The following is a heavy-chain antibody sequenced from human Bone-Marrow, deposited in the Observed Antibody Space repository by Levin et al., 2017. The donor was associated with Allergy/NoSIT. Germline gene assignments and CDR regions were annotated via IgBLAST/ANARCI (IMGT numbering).Heavy chain of an antibody. CDR1: GFSFSSYG. D-gene: IGHD6-13*01. J-gene: IGHJ4*02. V-gene: IGHV3-33*01. CDR2: IWYDGSNK. CDR3: ARDLSGAAGAYDY. Sequence: GESLKISCAASGFSFSSYGMHWVRQAPGKGLEWVAVIWYDGSNKDYGDSVKGRFTISRDNSKNTLYLQMNSLRADDTAFYYCARDLSGAAGAYDYWGQGTLVRVSS.